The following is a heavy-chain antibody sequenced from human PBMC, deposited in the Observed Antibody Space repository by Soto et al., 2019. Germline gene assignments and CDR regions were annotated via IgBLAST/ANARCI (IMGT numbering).Heavy chain of an antibody. D-gene: IGHD3-3*01. CDR2: ISYDSDTI. Sequence: GALRLSCAGPGFTFGTYSMNCDRQAAGKGLEWIAYISYDSDTIQYADSVKGRFTISRDNAKNSLYLQMNSLRDEDTAVYYCARLYYDYVWGQGTTVTVSS. V-gene: IGHV3-48*02. CDR1: GFTFGTYS. CDR3: ARLYYDYV. J-gene: IGHJ6*02.